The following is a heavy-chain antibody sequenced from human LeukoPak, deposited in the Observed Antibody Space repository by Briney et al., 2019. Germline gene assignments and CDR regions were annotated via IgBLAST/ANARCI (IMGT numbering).Heavy chain of an antibody. J-gene: IGHJ4*02. CDR3: AKQLGYCSDGSCYFPY. CDR2: IKEDGSEI. Sequence: GGSLRLSCVASGFTFSNYWMHWVRQAPGKGLEWVANIKEDGSEIYYVDSVKGRFSISRDNSKSTLCLQMNSLRAEDTAVYYCAKQLGYCSDGSCYFPYWGQGTLVTVSS. D-gene: IGHD2-15*01. V-gene: IGHV3-7*03. CDR1: GFTFSNYW.